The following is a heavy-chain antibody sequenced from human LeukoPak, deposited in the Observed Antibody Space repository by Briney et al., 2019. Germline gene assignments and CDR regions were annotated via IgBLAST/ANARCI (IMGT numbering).Heavy chain of an antibody. J-gene: IGHJ3*02. CDR2: IYYSGNT. CDR1: GGSISSGAYY. CDR3: ARYITGTTRAFDI. Sequence: SETLSLTCTVSGGSISSGAYYWSWIRQHPGKGLEYIGYIYYSGNTYYSPSLKSRVTTSVDTSKNQFSLKLSSVTAADTAVYYCARYITGTTRAFDIWGQGTLVTVSS. V-gene: IGHV4-31*02. D-gene: IGHD1-20*01.